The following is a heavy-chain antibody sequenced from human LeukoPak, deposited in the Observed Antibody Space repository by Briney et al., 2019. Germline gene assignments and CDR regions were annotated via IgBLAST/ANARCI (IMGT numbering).Heavy chain of an antibody. D-gene: IGHD5-18*01. V-gene: IGHV4-4*07. CDR2: IYTSGST. J-gene: IGHJ6*03. CDR1: GGSISSYY. Sequence: SETLSLTCTVSGGSISSYYWSWIRQPAGKGLEWIGRIYTSGSTNYNPSLKSRVTMSVDTSKNQFSLKLSSVTAADTAVYYCARVSGYSYSYYYYYYMDVWGKGTTVTVSS. CDR3: ARVSGYSYSYYYYYYMDV.